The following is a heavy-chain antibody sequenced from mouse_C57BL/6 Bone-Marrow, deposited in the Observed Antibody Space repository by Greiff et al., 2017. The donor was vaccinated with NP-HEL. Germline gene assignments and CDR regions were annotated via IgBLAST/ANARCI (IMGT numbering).Heavy chain of an antibody. CDR2: IYPGDGDT. V-gene: IGHV1-80*01. D-gene: IGHD1-1*01. Sequence: VQLKESGAELVKPGASVKISCKASGYAFSSYWMNWVKERPGTGLEWIGQIYPGDGDTKYNGKFKGKATLTADKSSSTAYMQVSSLTSEDSAVYFCARGDYGSSRFGYAMDYWGQGTSVTVSS. CDR1: GYAFSSYW. CDR3: ARGDYGSSRFGYAMDY. J-gene: IGHJ4*01.